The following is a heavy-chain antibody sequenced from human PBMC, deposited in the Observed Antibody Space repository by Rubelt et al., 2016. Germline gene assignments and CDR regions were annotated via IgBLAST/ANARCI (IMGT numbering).Heavy chain of an antibody. Sequence: QVQLVQSGTEVKKPGASVKVSCKASGFAFTDYYLHWVRQAPGQGLEWMGWINPNSGGTNYAQKFQGRITMTRDTSISTAYMERSRMRYDDTAVYYCARDVAVRLWGCGSWGQGTLVTVSS. CDR3: ARDVAVRLWGCGS. V-gene: IGHV1-2*02. D-gene: IGHD6-6*01. CDR1: GFAFTDYY. CDR2: INPNSGGT. J-gene: IGHJ5*02.